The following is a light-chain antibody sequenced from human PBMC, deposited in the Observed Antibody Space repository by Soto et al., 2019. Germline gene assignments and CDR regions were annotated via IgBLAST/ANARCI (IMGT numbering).Light chain of an antibody. CDR2: KAS. V-gene: IGKV1-5*03. J-gene: IGKJ3*01. CDR3: QQHNSDLT. Sequence: DIQMTQSPSTLSASVGDRVTITCRASQSISSWLAWYQQKPGKAPKLLIYKASSLESGVPSRFSGSGSGTEFTLTISSLQPDDFATYYCQQHNSDLTFGPGTKVDIK. CDR1: QSISSW.